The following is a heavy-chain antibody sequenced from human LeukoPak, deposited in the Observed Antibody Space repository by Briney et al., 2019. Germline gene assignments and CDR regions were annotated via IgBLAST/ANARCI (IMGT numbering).Heavy chain of an antibody. CDR3: ARDGGYDFWSGYYQDY. Sequence: PGGSLRLSCAASGFTFSNYGMHWVRQAPGKGLEWVAVISYDGSNKYYADSVKGRFTISRDNSKNTLYLQMNSLRAEDTAVYYCARDGGYDFWSGYYQDYWGQGTLVTVSS. CDR1: GFTFSNYG. J-gene: IGHJ4*02. CDR2: ISYDGSNK. V-gene: IGHV3-30*19. D-gene: IGHD3-3*01.